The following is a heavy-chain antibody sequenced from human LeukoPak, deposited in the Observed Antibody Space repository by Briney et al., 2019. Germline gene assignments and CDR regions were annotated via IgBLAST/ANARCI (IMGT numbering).Heavy chain of an antibody. CDR2: INSGSGT. CDR3: AKDLMTGTWGYFES. CDR1: GFTFSTYA. Sequence: PGGSLRLSCAASGFTFSTYALSWVRQAPGKGLEWVSGINSGSGTHYAASVKGRFTISRDNSKNTLFLQMNSLRAEDTAVYYCAKDLMTGTWGYFESWGQGTLVTVSS. J-gene: IGHJ4*02. D-gene: IGHD3-9*01. V-gene: IGHV3-23*01.